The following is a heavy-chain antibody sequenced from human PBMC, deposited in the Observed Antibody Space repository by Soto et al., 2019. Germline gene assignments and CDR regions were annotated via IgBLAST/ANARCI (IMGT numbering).Heavy chain of an antibody. J-gene: IGHJ5*02. CDR1: GFTFSSFA. CDR3: AEDGWNFPPDP. CDR2: ISGVGGNT. D-gene: IGHD1-7*01. V-gene: IGHV3-23*01. Sequence: PGGSLRLSCAASGFTFSSFAMSWVRQAPGKGLEWVSGISGVGGNTYYADSVKGRFTISRDNSKNTLHLQMNSLRAEDTAVYYCAEDGWNFPPDPWGQGTLVTVS.